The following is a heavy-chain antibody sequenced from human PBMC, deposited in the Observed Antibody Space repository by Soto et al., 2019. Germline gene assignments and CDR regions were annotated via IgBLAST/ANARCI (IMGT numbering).Heavy chain of an antibody. Sequence: QVQLQQWGAGLVKPSETLSLSCAVYGQSFSGHSWAWIRQSPGKGLEWIGEINESGSTYYNPSLKSRVTISADTSKNHFSLKLSSVSAADTAVYFCARGSGIVALPGELEDVNYDYWGQGALLNVSS. V-gene: IGHV4-34*01. CDR3: ARGSGIVALPGELEDVNYDY. D-gene: IGHD1-1*01. CDR2: INESGST. J-gene: IGHJ4*02. CDR1: GQSFSGHS.